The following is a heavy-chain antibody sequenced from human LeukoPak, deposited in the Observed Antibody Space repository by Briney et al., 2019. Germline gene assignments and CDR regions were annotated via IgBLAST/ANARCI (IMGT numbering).Heavy chain of an antibody. V-gene: IGHV3-66*01. CDR3: ARSITVTTVWDY. Sequence: GGSLRLSCAASGFTVSNNYMSWVRQAPGKGLEWVSVIYSGGSIYYADFVKGRFTISRDNSKNTLYLQMNSLRAEDTAVYYCARSITVTTVWDYWGRGTLVTVSS. CDR2: IYSGGSI. CDR1: GFTVSNNY. D-gene: IGHD4-17*01. J-gene: IGHJ4*02.